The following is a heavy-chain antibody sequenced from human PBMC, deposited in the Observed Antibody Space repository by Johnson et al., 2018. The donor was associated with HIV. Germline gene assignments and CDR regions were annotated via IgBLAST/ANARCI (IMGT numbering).Heavy chain of an antibody. CDR1: GFTFNNYP. Sequence: QVQLVESGGGVVQPGRSLRLSCTTSGFTFNNYPMHWVRQAPGKGLELAAVISYDGSNKYYADSVKGRFTISKDNSKNTLYLQMNSLRAEDTAVYYCARVGQKLVPVPRGAFDLWGQGTMVTVSS. CDR2: ISYDGSNK. J-gene: IGHJ3*01. D-gene: IGHD6-6*01. CDR3: ARVGQKLVPVPRGAFDL. V-gene: IGHV3-30*04.